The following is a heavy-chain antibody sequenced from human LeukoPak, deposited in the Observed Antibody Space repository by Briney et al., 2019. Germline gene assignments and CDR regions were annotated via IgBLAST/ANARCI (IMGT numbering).Heavy chain of an antibody. D-gene: IGHD3-22*01. CDR2: ISYDGSNK. CDR3: AKEAHITMIVVVTGLPGRD. V-gene: IGHV3-30-3*01. J-gene: IGHJ4*02. Sequence: GGSLRLSCAASGFTFSSYAMHWVRQAPGKGLEWVAVISYDGSNKYYADSVKGRFTISRDNSKNTLYLQMNSLRAEDTAVYYCAKEAHITMIVVVTGLPGRDWGQGTLVTVSS. CDR1: GFTFSSYA.